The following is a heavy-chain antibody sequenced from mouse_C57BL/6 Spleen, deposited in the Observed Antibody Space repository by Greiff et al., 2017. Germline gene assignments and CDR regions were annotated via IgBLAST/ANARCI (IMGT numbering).Heavy chain of an antibody. CDR3: ARIGSNYFDY. CDR1: GYTFTSYW. D-gene: IGHD2-14*01. CDR2: IDPSDSYT. J-gene: IGHJ2*01. V-gene: IGHV1-59*01. Sequence: QVQLQQPGAELVRPGPSVKLSCKASGYTFTSYWMHWVKQRPGQGLEWIGVIDPSDSYTNYNQKFKGKATLTVDTSSSTAYMQRSSLTSEDSSVYYCARIGSNYFDYWGQGTTLTVSS.